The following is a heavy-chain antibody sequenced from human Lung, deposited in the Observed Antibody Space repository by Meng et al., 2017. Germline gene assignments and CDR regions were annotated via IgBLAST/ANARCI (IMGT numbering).Heavy chain of an antibody. Sequence: QGQVQQWGAGLLKASETLSLTCVVSGGSFSDYYWSWIRQPPGKGLEWIGEINHSGRTNYNPSLGSRATISVDTSQNNLSLKLSSVTAADSAVYYCARGPTTMAHDFDYWGQGTLVTVSS. V-gene: IGHV4-34*01. J-gene: IGHJ4*02. CDR3: ARGPTTMAHDFDY. CDR1: GGSFSDYY. CDR2: INHSGRT. D-gene: IGHD4-11*01.